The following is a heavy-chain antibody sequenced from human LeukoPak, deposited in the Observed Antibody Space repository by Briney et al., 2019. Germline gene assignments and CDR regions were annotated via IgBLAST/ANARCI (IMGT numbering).Heavy chain of an antibody. Sequence: SETLSLTCTVSGGSISSSSYYWGWIRQPPGKGLEWIGSIYYSGSTYYNPSLKSRVTISVDTSKNQFSLKLSSVTAADTAVYYCVQKGFWSGLDYWGQGTLVTVSS. CDR2: IYYSGST. V-gene: IGHV4-39*01. J-gene: IGHJ4*02. CDR3: VQKGFWSGLDY. CDR1: GGSISSSSYY. D-gene: IGHD3-3*01.